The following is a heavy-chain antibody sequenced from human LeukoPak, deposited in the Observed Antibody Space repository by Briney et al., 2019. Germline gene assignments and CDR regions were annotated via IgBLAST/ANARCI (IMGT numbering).Heavy chain of an antibody. CDR1: GGSISGSRYY. V-gene: IGHV4-39*07. D-gene: IGHD2-8*01. Sequence: SETLSLTCTVSGGSISGSRYYWGWIRQTPGKGLEWIASWSDSGSTYYNASLRSRLIISVDTSKNQFSLKVISVTAADTAVYYCAAMYTSSHSGGQGTLVTVSS. CDR3: AAMYTSSHS. CDR2: WSDSGST. J-gene: IGHJ4*02.